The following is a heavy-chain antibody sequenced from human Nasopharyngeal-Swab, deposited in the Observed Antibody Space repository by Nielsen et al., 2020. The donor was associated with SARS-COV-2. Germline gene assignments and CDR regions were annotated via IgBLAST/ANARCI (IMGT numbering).Heavy chain of an antibody. D-gene: IGHD6-25*01. CDR2: MKPSGNT. J-gene: IGHJ4*02. CDR3: AGHPADFDY. V-gene: IGHV4-34*01. Sequence: LSLTCAVYGASVSDYHWSWIRQPPGKGLEGIGEMKPSGNTNYNPSLKGRVAISIDTSKNQFFLNLRSVTAADTAVYYCAGHPADFDYWGQGTLVTVSS. CDR1: GASVSDYH.